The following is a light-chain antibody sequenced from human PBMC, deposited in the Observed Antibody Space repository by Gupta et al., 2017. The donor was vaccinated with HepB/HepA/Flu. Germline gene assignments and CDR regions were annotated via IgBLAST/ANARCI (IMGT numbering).Light chain of an antibody. CDR1: QSVSSN. V-gene: IGKV3-15*01. CDR2: DAS. J-gene: IGKJ2*01. Sequence: EIVMTQSPDTLSVSPGERTTLSCRASQSVSSNLAWYQQRPGQAPRLLIYDASTRATGIPARFSGSGSGTEFTLTISSLQSEDFATYYCQQDDYWQYTFGRGTKLEIK. CDR3: QQDDYWQYT.